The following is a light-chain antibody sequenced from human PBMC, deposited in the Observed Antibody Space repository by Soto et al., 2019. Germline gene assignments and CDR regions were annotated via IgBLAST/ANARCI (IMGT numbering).Light chain of an antibody. J-gene: IGLJ7*01. CDR2: SDN. V-gene: IGLV1-44*01. CDR1: SSNIGTNT. CDR3: ATWDDSLNGAV. Sequence: QSVLTQPPSASGTPGQRVTISCSGSSSNIGTNTVNWYQHLPGTAPKLLIYSDNQRPSGVPDRFSASKSGTSASLAISGLQAWDEGDYYCATWDDSLNGAVFGGGTQLTVL.